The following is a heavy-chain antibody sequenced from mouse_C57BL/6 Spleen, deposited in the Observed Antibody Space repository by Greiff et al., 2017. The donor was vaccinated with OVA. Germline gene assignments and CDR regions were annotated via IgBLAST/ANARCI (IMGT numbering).Heavy chain of an antibody. CDR2: IRSKSNNYAT. J-gene: IGHJ4*01. CDR3: VRQGVYYYGSRDAMDY. D-gene: IGHD1-1*01. Sequence: DVQLVESGGGLVQPKGSLKLSCAASGFSFNTYAMNWVRQAPGKGLEWVARIRSKSNNYATYYADSVKDRFTISRDDSESMLYLQMNNLKTEDTAMYYCVRQGVYYYGSRDAMDYWGQGTSVTVSS. CDR1: GFSFNTYA. V-gene: IGHV10-1*01.